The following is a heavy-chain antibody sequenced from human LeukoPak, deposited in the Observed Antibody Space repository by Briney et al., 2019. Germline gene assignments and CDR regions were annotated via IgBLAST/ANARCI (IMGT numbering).Heavy chain of an antibody. CDR1: GGSISSGGYY. D-gene: IGHD5-12*01. CDR3: ARALGSYSGYDYYWFDP. CDR2: IYYSGST. J-gene: IGHJ5*02. V-gene: IGHV4-31*03. Sequence: PSETLSLTCTVSGGSISSGGYYWSWIRQHPGKGLEWIGYIYYSGSTYYNPSLKSRVTISVDTSKNQFSLKLSSVTAADTAVYYCARALGSYSGYDYYWFDPWGQGTLVTVSS.